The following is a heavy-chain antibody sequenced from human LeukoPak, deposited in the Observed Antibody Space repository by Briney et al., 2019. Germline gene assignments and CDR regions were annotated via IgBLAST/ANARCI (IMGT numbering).Heavy chain of an antibody. D-gene: IGHD3-3*01. J-gene: IGHJ5*02. CDR3: ARETEYYDFWSGYYHNWFDP. CDR1: GYSISSGYY. Sequence: PSETLSLTCTVSGYSISSGYYWGWIRQPPGKGLEWIGSIYHSGSTYYNPSLKSRVTISVDTSKNQFSLKLSSVTAADTAVYYCARETEYYDFWSGYYHNWFDPWGQGTLVTVSS. V-gene: IGHV4-38-2*02. CDR2: IYHSGST.